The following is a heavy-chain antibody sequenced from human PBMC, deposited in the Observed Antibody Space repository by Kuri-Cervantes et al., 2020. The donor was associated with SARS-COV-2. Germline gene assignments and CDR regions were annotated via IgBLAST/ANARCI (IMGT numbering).Heavy chain of an antibody. D-gene: IGHD3-10*01. CDR2: IYYSGST. J-gene: IGHJ6*02. CDR1: GGSISSYY. V-gene: IGHV4-59*01. Sequence: GSLRLSCTVSGGSISSYYWSWIRQPPGKGLEWIGYIYYSGSTNYNPSLKSRVTISADTSKNQFSLKLSSVTAADTAVYYCATSYGGSGSYYYGMDVWGQGTTVTVSS. CDR3: ATSYGGSGSYYYGMDV.